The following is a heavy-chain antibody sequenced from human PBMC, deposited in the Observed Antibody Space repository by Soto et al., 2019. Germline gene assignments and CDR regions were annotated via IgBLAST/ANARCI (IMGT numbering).Heavy chain of an antibody. CDR3: AREGYRYGCCCGY. CDR2: IWYDGSNK. Sequence: GGSLRLSCAASGFTFSSYGMHWVRQAPGKGLEWVAVIWYDGSNKYYADSMKGRFTISRDNSKNTLYVQMNSLRAEDVAVYYFAREGYRYGCCCGYWGQGNLVTVAS. V-gene: IGHV3-33*08. CDR1: GFTFSSYG. D-gene: IGHD5-18*01. J-gene: IGHJ4*02.